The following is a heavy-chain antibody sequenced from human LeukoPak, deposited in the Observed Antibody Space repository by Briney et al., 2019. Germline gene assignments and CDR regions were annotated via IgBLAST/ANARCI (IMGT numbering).Heavy chain of an antibody. CDR2: ISDNGGTT. V-gene: IGHV3-23*01. CDR1: GFTFSSSA. J-gene: IGHJ5*02. Sequence: PGGSLRLSCTASGFTFSSSAMRWVRQAPGKGLEWLSTISDNGGTTYYADSVKGRFTISRDNSKNTLYLQMNSLRAEGTAVYYCAKKASGWYPGWFDPWGQGTLVTVSS. CDR3: AKKASGWYPGWFDP. D-gene: IGHD6-19*01.